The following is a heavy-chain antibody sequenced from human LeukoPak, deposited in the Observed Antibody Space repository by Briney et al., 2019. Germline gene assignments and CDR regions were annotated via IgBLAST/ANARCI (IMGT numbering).Heavy chain of an antibody. Sequence: SETLSLTCAVSGGSFSENYWTWIRQPPGKGLEWIGEINHSGRTNYNPSLKSRVTISVDSSKNQFSLDLSSVTAADTADYYCARGRGVVVRDWFDYWGQGTLVTVSS. CDR2: INHSGRT. CDR3: ARGRGVVVRDWFDY. J-gene: IGHJ4*02. V-gene: IGHV4-34*01. CDR1: GGSFSENY. D-gene: IGHD2-21*01.